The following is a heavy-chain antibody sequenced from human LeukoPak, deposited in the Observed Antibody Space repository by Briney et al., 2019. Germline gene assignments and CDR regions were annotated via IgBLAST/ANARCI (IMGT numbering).Heavy chain of an antibody. CDR2: IYNSGSA. Sequence: NPSETLSLTCTVSGGSISSYYWSWIRQPPGKGLEWIGYIYNSGSAIYNPSLKSRVTTAADTSKNQFSLKLSSVTAADTAVYYCARGPGYCTNGICDSIDYWGQGTLVTVSS. J-gene: IGHJ4*02. CDR3: ARGPGYCTNGICDSIDY. D-gene: IGHD2-8*01. V-gene: IGHV4-59*01. CDR1: GGSISSYY.